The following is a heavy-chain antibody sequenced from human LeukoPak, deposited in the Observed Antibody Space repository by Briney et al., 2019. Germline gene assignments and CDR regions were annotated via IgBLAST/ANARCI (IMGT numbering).Heavy chain of an antibody. CDR3: ARDYYDSSGYYRFDP. V-gene: IGHV3-33*01. CDR2: IWYDGSNK. D-gene: IGHD3-22*01. CDR1: GFTFSSYG. Sequence: GRSPRLSCAASGFTFSSYGMHWVRQAPGKGLEWVAVIWYDGSNKYYADSVKGRFTISRDNSKNTLYLQMNSLRAEDTAVYYCARDYYDSSGYYRFDPWGQGTLVTVSS. J-gene: IGHJ5*02.